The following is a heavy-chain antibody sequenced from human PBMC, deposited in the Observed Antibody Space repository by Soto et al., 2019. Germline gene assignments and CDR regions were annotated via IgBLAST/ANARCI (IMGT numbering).Heavy chain of an antibody. Sequence: SVKVSCKDSGGTFSSYAISWVRQAPGQGLEWMGGIIPIFGTANYAQKFQGRVTITADESTSTAYMELSSLRSEDTAVYYCALPTVPRYGDYVEYYFDYWGQGTLVTVS. CDR1: GGTFSSYA. V-gene: IGHV1-69*13. D-gene: IGHD4-17*01. CDR3: ALPTVPRYGDYVEYYFDY. J-gene: IGHJ4*02. CDR2: IIPIFGTA.